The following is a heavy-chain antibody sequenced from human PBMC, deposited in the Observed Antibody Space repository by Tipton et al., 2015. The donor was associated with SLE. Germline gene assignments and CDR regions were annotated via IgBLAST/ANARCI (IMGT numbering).Heavy chain of an antibody. Sequence: SLRLSCAASGFTFSSYSMNWVRQAPGKGLEWVSSISSSSSYIYYADSVKGRFTISRDNSKNTLYLQMNSLRAEDTAVYYCAKDPLFGVVKGGGMDVWGQGTTVTVSS. CDR2: ISSSSSYI. D-gene: IGHD3-3*01. J-gene: IGHJ6*02. CDR1: GFTFSSYS. V-gene: IGHV3-21*01. CDR3: AKDPLFGVVKGGGMDV.